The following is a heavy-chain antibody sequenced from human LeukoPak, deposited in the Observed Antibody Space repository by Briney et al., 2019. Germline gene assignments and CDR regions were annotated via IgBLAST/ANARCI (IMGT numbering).Heavy chain of an antibody. CDR2: IYYSGST. D-gene: IGHD3-3*01. CDR3: ARGAGDFWSGFGEWGAEYYYYVDV. V-gene: IGHV4-39*01. CDR1: GGSISSSSYY. J-gene: IGHJ6*03. Sequence: SETLSLTCTVSGGSISSSSYYWGWIRQPPGKGLEWIGSIYYSGSTYYNPSLKSRVTISVDTSKNQFSLKLSSVTAADTAVYYCARGAGDFWSGFGEWGAEYYYYVDVWGKGTTVTVSS.